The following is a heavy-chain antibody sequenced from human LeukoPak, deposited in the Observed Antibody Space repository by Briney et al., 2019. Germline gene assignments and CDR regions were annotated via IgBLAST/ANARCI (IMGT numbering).Heavy chain of an antibody. CDR2: ISYDGSNK. D-gene: IGHD3-10*01. CDR3: ARDPRGVYYFDY. Sequence: QPGRSLRLSCAASGFTFSSYAMHWVRQAPGKGLEWVAVISYDGSNKYYADSVKGRFTISRDNSKNTLYLQMNSLRAEDTAVYYCARDPRGVYYFDYWGQGTLVTVSS. J-gene: IGHJ4*02. V-gene: IGHV3-30-3*01. CDR1: GFTFSSYA.